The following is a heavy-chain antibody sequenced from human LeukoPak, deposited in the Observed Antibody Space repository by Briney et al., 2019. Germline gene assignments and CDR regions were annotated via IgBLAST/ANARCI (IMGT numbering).Heavy chain of an antibody. V-gene: IGHV3-74*01. CDR3: ARVSGPGMNEYFHL. D-gene: IGHD3-10*01. CDR2: INNDGTTT. Sequence: PGGSLRLSCAASGFTFSGAWLHWVRQAPGKGLVWVSRINNDGTTTKYADSVKGRFTISRDNAKHTLYLQMNSLRAEDTAVYYCARVSGPGMNEYFHLWGQGTLVTVSS. CDR1: GFTFSGAW. J-gene: IGHJ1*01.